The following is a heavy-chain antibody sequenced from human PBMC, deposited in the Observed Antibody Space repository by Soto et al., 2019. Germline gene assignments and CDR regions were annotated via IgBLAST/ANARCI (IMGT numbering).Heavy chain of an antibody. V-gene: IGHV4-59*08. Sequence: PSETLSLTCTVSGGSISSYYWSWIRQPPGKGLEWIGYIYYSGSTNYNPSLKSRVTISVDTSKNQFSLKLSSVTAADTAVYYCARLNAGSGSYYYYYYGMDVWGQGTTVTVS. CDR2: IYYSGST. CDR3: ARLNAGSGSYYYYYYGMDV. J-gene: IGHJ6*02. CDR1: GGSISSYY. D-gene: IGHD3-10*01.